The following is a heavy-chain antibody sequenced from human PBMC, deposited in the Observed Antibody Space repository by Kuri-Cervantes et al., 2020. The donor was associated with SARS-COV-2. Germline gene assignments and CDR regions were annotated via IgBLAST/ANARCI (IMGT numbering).Heavy chain of an antibody. V-gene: IGHV4-61*09. J-gene: IGHJ6*03. CDR2: IYTSGST. Sequence: SETLSLTCTVSGGSISSGSYYWSWIRQPAGKGLEWIGYIYTSGSTNYNPSLKSRVTISVDTSKNQFSLKLSSVTAADTAVYYCAREGLVTAYYYYMDVWGKGTTVTVSS. CDR3: AREGLVTAYYYYMDV. D-gene: IGHD5-18*01. CDR1: GGSISSGSYY.